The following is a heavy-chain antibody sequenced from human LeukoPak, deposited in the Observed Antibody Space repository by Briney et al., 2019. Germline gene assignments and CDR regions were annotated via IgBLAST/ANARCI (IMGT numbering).Heavy chain of an antibody. J-gene: IGHJ4*02. Sequence: PGESLRLSCAASGFIVSHKYMAWVRQAPGRGLEWLSIIYTAGNTVSAESVKGRFIIPRDDSRNTVHLQMNSLRDDDTAVYYCARGQTDLLRNYFDSWGPGTLVAVSS. CDR1: GFIVSHKY. V-gene: IGHV3-66*01. CDR2: IYTAGNT. CDR3: ARGQTDLLRNYFDS.